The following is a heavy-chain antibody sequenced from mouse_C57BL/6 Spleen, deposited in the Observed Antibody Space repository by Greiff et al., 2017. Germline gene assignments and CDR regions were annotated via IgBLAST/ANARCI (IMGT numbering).Heavy chain of an antibody. CDR1: GYSITSGYY. CDR2: ISYDGSN. D-gene: IGHD1-1*01. V-gene: IGHV3-6*01. Sequence: EVKLVESGPGLVKPSQSLSLTCSVTGYSITSGYYWNWIRQFPGNKLEWMGYISYDGSNNYNPSLKNRISITRDTSKNQFFLKLNSVTTEDTATYYCARRNYDWYFDVWGTGTTVTVSS. CDR3: ARRNYDWYFDV. J-gene: IGHJ1*03.